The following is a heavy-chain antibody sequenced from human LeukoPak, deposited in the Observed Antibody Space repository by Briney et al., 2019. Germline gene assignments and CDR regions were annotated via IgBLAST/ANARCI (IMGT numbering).Heavy chain of an antibody. J-gene: IGHJ1*01. Sequence: GRSLRLSCAASGFTFSSYAMSWVRQAPGKGLEGVSAISGSGGSIYYADSVKGRFTISRDNSKNTLYLQMNCLRAEDTAVYYCAKPANCSGGSCYPEYFQHWGQGTLVTVSS. V-gene: IGHV3-23*01. CDR1: GFTFSSYA. CDR2: ISGSGGSI. D-gene: IGHD2-15*01. CDR3: AKPANCSGGSCYPEYFQH.